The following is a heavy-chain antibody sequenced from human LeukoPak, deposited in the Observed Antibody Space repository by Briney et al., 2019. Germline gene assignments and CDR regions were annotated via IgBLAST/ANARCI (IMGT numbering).Heavy chain of an antibody. J-gene: IGHJ4*02. V-gene: IGHV4-30-4*08. CDR1: GGSISSGDYY. Sequence: TLSLTCTVSGGSISSGDYYWSWIRQPAGKGLEWIGYIYYSGSTYYNPSLKSRVTISVDTSKNQFSLKLSSVTAADTAVYYCARGNNWNYGGLPDYWGQGTLVTVSS. CDR3: ARGNNWNYGGLPDY. D-gene: IGHD1-7*01. CDR2: IYYSGST.